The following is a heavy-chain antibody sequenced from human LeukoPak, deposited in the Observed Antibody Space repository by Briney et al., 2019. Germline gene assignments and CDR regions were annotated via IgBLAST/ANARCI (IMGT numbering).Heavy chain of an antibody. D-gene: IGHD2-2*01. CDR1: GASVSSYY. CDR3: ARDGDCSSDSCYFDY. CDR2: IYPSGTT. V-gene: IGHV4-4*07. Sequence: PSETLSLTCSVSGASVSSYYWTWIRQPAGKGLEWIGRIYPSGTTHYNPSLKSRVTMSVDTSKNQFSLKVTSVTAADTAVYYCARDGDCSSDSCYFDYWGQGILVTVSS. J-gene: IGHJ4*02.